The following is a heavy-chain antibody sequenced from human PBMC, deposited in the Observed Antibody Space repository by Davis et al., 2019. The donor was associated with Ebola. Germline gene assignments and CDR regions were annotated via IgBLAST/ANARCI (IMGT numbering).Heavy chain of an antibody. V-gene: IGHV1-2*06. CDR2: VLLNSGAT. CDR1: GYTFTDYN. D-gene: IGHD4-11*01. J-gene: IGHJ4*02. Sequence: ASVKVSCKDSGYTFTDYNPHCTRQAPGQGLEWHGRVLLNSGATNYAQKFQGRVTMTRDTSISTVYMELSSLRYDDTADYYCAGGHNYAPEYWGQGTLVSVSS. CDR3: AGGHNYAPEY.